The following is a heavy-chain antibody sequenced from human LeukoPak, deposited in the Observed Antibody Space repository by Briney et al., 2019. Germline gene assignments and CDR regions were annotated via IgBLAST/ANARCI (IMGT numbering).Heavy chain of an antibody. CDR3: AAGDPYYYGSGSEDY. Sequence: GGSLRLSCAASGFTFSSYSMNWVRQAPGKGLEWVSYISSSSSTIYYADSVKGRFTISRDNAKNSLYLQMNSLRAEDTAVYYCAAGDPYYYGSGSEDYWGQGTLVTVSS. CDR2: ISSSSSTI. J-gene: IGHJ4*02. CDR1: GFTFSSYS. V-gene: IGHV3-48*04. D-gene: IGHD3-10*01.